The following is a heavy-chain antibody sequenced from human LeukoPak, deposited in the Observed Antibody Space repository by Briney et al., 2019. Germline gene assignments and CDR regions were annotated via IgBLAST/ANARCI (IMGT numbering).Heavy chain of an antibody. CDR1: GGSISSYY. CDR3: ARDLRGFDP. J-gene: IGHJ5*02. V-gene: IGHV4-59*01. Sequence: SETLSLTCTVSGGSISSYYWSWIRQPPGKGLEWIGYIYYSGGTNYNPSLKSRVTISVDTSKNQFSLKLSSVTAADTAVYYCARDLRGFDPWGQGTLVTVSS. CDR2: IYYSGGT.